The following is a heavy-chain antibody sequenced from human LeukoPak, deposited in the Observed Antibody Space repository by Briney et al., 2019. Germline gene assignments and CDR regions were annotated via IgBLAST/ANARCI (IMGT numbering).Heavy chain of an antibody. J-gene: IGHJ5*01. Sequence: SQTLSLTCTVSGGSIRSGDYSWSWIRQPPGKGLEWIGYIYYSGSTYYNPSLKSRVTISGDTSKNQFSLKLSSVTAADTAVYYCARALGSYSGYDYYWFDSWGQGTLVTVSS. V-gene: IGHV4-30-4*01. D-gene: IGHD5-12*01. CDR1: GGSIRSGDYS. CDR2: IYYSGST. CDR3: ARALGSYSGYDYYWFDS.